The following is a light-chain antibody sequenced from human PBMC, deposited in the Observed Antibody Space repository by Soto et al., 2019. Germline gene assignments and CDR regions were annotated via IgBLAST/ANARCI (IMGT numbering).Light chain of an antibody. CDR1: SNDVGGYNY. CDR3: SSYTSSSTPYV. Sequence: QSVLTQPASVSESPGQSIAISCTGTSNDVGGYNYVSWYQQHPVKAPQLIIYDVANRPSGVSDRFSGSKSGNTASLTISGLQAEDEADYYCSSYTSSSTPYVFGTGTKVTVL. CDR2: DVA. V-gene: IGLV2-14*01. J-gene: IGLJ1*01.